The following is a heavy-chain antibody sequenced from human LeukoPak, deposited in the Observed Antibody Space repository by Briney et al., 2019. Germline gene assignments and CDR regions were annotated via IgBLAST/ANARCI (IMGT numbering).Heavy chain of an antibody. CDR2: INPNSGGT. CDR1: GYTFTGYY. J-gene: IGHJ4*02. Sequence: ASVKVSCKASGYTFTGYYVHWVRQAPEQGLEWMGWINPNSGGTNYAQKFQGRVTMTRDTSISTAYMELSSLRSDDSAVYFCSRASTMAAPGAMPNDFWGQGTLVTVSS. D-gene: IGHD6-13*01. V-gene: IGHV1-2*02. CDR3: SRASTMAAPGAMPNDF.